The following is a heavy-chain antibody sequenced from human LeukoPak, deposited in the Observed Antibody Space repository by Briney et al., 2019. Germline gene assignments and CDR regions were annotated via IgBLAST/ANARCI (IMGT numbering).Heavy chain of an antibody. CDR1: GFTFSSYW. CDR3: AKERIGGSLDY. D-gene: IGHD3-10*01. CDR2: INSDGSST. V-gene: IGHV3-74*03. Sequence: GGSLRLSCAASGFTFSSYWMHWARQAPGKGLVWVSRINSDGSSTTYADSVKGRFTIARDNAKNTLYLQMNSLRPEDTAVYYCAKERIGGSLDYWGQGTLLTVSS. J-gene: IGHJ4*02.